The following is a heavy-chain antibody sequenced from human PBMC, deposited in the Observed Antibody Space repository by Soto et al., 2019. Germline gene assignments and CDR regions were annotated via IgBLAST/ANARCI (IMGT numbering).Heavy chain of an antibody. CDR2: IYPGDSDT. CDR3: AASIFYYGMDV. J-gene: IGHJ6*02. CDR1: GYNFNTFW. Sequence: PGESLKISCKGFGYNFNTFWIGWVRQMPGKGPEWMGIIYPGDSDTKYNPSFQGQVTISADKSITTTYLQWSSLKASDTAIYYCAASIFYYGMDVWGQGTTVTVSS. V-gene: IGHV5-51*01.